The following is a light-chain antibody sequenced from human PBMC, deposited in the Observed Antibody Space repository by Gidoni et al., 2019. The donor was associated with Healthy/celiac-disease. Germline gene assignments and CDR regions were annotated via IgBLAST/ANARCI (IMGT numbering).Light chain of an antibody. Sequence: EIVLTQSPGTLSLSPGERATLSCRASQSVSSSYLAWYQQKPGQAPRLLIYGASSRATGIPDRFSGSESGTDFTLTISRLEPEDLAVYYCQQYGSAPVTFGQGTKVEIK. V-gene: IGKV3-20*01. CDR3: QQYGSAPVT. CDR1: QSVSSSY. CDR2: GAS. J-gene: IGKJ1*01.